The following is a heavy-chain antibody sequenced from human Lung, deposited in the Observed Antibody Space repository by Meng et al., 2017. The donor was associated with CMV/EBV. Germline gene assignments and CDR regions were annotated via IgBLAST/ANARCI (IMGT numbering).Heavy chain of an antibody. J-gene: IGHJ6*02. CDR3: ARDYYDSGAYYYTEEYYHGLDV. Sequence: SETLSLXCAISGDSVSSNSAAWNWIRQSPSRGLEWLGRTYYRSKWYDDYAMAVKSRITINPDTSKNQFSLQLNSVTPEDTAVYYCARDYYDSGAYYYTEEYYHGLDVWGQGTXV. D-gene: IGHD3-22*01. CDR1: GDSVSSNSAA. CDR2: TYYRSKWYD. V-gene: IGHV6-1*01.